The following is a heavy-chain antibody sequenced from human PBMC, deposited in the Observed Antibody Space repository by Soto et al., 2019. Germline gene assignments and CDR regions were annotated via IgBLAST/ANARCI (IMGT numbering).Heavy chain of an antibody. V-gene: IGHV3-30-3*01. CDR3: ARAGDCSSTSCYYNYYGMDV. J-gene: IGHJ6*02. D-gene: IGHD2-2*01. Sequence: QVQLVESGGGVVQPGRSLRLSCAASGFTFSSYAMHWVRQAPGKGLEWVAVISYDGSNKYYADSVKGRFTISRDNSKNTLYLQMNSLRAEDTAVYYCARAGDCSSTSCYYNYYGMDVWGQGTTVTVSS. CDR1: GFTFSSYA. CDR2: ISYDGSNK.